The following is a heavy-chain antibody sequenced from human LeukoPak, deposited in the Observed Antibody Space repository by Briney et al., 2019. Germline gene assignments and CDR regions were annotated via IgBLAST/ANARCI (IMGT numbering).Heavy chain of an antibody. CDR3: ARGKGGRGYSYGRYFDY. V-gene: IGHV4-34*01. D-gene: IGHD5-18*01. J-gene: IGHJ4*02. CDR1: GGSFSGYY. Sequence: PSETLSLTCAVYGGSFSGYYWSWLRQPPGKGLEWIGEINHSGSTNYNPSLKSRVTISVDTSKNQFSLKLSPVTAADTAVYYCARGKGGRGYSYGRYFDYWGQGTLVTVSS. CDR2: INHSGST.